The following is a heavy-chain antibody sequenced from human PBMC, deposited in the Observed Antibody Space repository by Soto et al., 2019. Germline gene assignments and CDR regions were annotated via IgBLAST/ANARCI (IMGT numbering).Heavy chain of an antibody. D-gene: IGHD6-19*01. CDR3: ARHFEQWGPYYYGMDV. CDR2: IYPGDSDT. V-gene: IGHV5-51*01. J-gene: IGHJ6*02. CDR1: GYSFTSYW. Sequence: GESLKISSKGSGYSFTSYWIGWVRQMPGKGLEWMGIIYPGDSDTRYSPSFQGQVTISADKSISTAYLQWSSLKASDTAMYYCARHFEQWGPYYYGMDVCGQGTTVTVSS.